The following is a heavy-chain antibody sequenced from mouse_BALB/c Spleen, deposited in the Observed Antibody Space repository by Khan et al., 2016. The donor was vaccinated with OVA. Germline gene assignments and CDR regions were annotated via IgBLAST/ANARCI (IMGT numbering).Heavy chain of an antibody. CDR2: INPSNGGT. CDR3: TRSGWAAFAY. J-gene: IGHJ3*01. CDR1: GYTFTSYY. Sequence: QVQLQQPGAELVKPGASVKLSCKASGYTFTSYYIYWVKQRPGQGLEWIGGINPSNGGTYFNEKFESKATLTVDKSSSTAFMQVSSLTSEDSAVYYCTRSGWAAFAYWGQGTLGTVSA. V-gene: IGHV1S81*02. D-gene: IGHD1-1*02.